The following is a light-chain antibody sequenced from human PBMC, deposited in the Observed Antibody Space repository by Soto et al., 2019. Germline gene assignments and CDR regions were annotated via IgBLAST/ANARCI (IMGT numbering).Light chain of an antibody. CDR1: QSISSY. J-gene: IGKJ1*01. CDR3: QQYNSYWT. Sequence: DIQMTQSPSSLSASVGDMVAISCRASQSISSYLNWYQQKPGKTPKLLIYAASSLQSGVPSRFSGSGSGTDFTLTISSLQPDDFATYYCQQYNSYWTFGQGTKVDIK. V-gene: IGKV1-39*01. CDR2: AAS.